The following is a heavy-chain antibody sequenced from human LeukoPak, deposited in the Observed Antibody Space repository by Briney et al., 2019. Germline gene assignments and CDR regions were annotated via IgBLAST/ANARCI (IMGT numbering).Heavy chain of an antibody. CDR1: GGSISSSSYY. J-gene: IGHJ6*04. CDR3: ARALVAATPMDV. CDR2: IYYSGST. D-gene: IGHD2-15*01. Sequence: SETLSLTCTVSGGSISSSSYYWGWIRQPPGKGLEWIGSIYYSGSTYYNPSLKSRVTISVDKSKNQFSLKLSSVTAADTAVYYCARALVAATPMDVWGKGTTVTVSS. V-gene: IGHV4-39*07.